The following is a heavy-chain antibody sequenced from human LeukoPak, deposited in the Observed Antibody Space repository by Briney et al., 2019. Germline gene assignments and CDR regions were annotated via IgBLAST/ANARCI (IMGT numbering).Heavy chain of an antibody. CDR2: ISYDGSNE. CDR1: GFTFSSYV. CDR3: ARRCGAGPYYMDV. V-gene: IGHV3-30*04. Sequence: PGGSLRLSCAASGFTFSSYVMHWVRQAPGKGLEWVAIISYDGSNEYYADSVKGRFTISRDNSKNTLYLQMNSLRAADTAVYYCARRCGAGPYYMDVWGKGTTVTVSS. J-gene: IGHJ6*03. D-gene: IGHD4-17*01.